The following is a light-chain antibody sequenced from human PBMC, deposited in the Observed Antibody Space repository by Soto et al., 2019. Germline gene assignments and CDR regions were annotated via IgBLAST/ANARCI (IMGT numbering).Light chain of an antibody. CDR1: QSVYSN. CDR3: QQYQSCPLT. J-gene: IGKJ4*01. Sequence: EIVMTQSPATLSLSPGERATLSCRASQSVYSNLAWYQQKPGQTPRLLIYESSTRATGIPARFSGGGSGTEFTLTISSLQSEDFADYFCQQYQSCPLTFGGGPKVEIK. CDR2: ESS. V-gene: IGKV3-15*01.